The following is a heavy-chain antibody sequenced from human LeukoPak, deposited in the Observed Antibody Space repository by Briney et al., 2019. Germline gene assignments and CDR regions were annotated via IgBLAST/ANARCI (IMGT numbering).Heavy chain of an antibody. J-gene: IGHJ3*02. V-gene: IGHV1-24*01. CDR1: GYTLTELS. CDR2: FDPEDGET. Sequence: ASVKVSCKVSGYTLTELSMHWVRQAPGKGLEWMGGFDPEDGETIYAQKFQGRVTMTEDTSTDTAYMELSSLRSEDTAVYYCATDWSTIFGVADRDDAFDIWGQGTMVTVS. CDR3: ATDWSTIFGVADRDDAFDI. D-gene: IGHD3-3*01.